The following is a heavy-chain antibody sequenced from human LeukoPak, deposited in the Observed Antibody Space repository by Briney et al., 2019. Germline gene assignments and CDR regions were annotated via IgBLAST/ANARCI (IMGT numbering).Heavy chain of an antibody. J-gene: IGHJ4*02. CDR3: ATEDKYCSGGNCGKF. Sequence: ASVKVSCKTSGYTFTNYYVHWVRQAPGQGLEWMGYIVPDTGGVDYDQRFQGRVAMTRDKSISTVYMELTSLKSDDTAVYYCATEDKYCSGGNCGKFWGQGTLATVSS. V-gene: IGHV1-2*02. CDR2: IVPDTGGV. D-gene: IGHD2-15*01. CDR1: GYTFTNYY.